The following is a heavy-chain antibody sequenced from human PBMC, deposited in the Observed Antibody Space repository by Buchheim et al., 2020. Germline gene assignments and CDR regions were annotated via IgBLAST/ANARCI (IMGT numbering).Heavy chain of an antibody. CDR2: IKRKTDGGTT. Sequence: EVQLVESGGGLVKPGGSLRLSCAASGFTFSNAWMSWVRQAPGKGLEWVGRIKRKTDGGTTDYAAPVNGRFTISRDDSKNTLYLRMNSLKTEDTAVYYCTTDLLWLADLFDYWGQGTL. J-gene: IGHJ4*01. CDR3: TTDLLWLADLFDY. D-gene: IGHD2/OR15-2a*01. CDR1: GFTFSNAW. V-gene: IGHV3-15*01.